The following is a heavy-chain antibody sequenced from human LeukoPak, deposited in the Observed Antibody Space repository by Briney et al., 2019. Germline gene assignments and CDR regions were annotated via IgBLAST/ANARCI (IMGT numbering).Heavy chain of an antibody. CDR2: ISAYNGNT. V-gene: IGHV1-18*01. D-gene: IGHD4-17*01. Sequence: GASVKVSCKASGYTFTSYGISWVRQAPGQGLEWMGWISAYNGNTNYAQKLQGRVTMTTDASTSTAYMELRSLRSDDTAVYYCARGAFGPEIDYGGNWGFRNFDYWGQGTLVTVSS. CDR3: ARGAFGPEIDYGGNWGFRNFDY. J-gene: IGHJ4*02. CDR1: GYTFTSYG.